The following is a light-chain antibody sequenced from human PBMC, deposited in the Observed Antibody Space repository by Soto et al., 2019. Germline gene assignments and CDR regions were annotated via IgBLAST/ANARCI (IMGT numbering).Light chain of an antibody. J-gene: IGLJ1*01. V-gene: IGLV1-40*01. CDR2: GNS. CDR3: QAYDSSLSGFYV. CDR1: SSNIGAGYD. Sequence: QSVLTQPPSVSGAPGQRVTISCTGSSSNIGAGYDVHWYQQLPGTAPKLLIYGNSNRPSGVPDRFSGSKSGTSASLAITGLQAEDEADYLRQAYDSSLSGFYVFGTGTKVTVL.